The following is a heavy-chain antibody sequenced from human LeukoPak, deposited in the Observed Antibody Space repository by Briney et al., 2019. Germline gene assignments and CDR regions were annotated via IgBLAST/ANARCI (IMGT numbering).Heavy chain of an antibody. V-gene: IGHV6-1*01. J-gene: IGHJ4*02. D-gene: IGHD6-13*01. CDR2: TYYRSRWYN. CDR1: GDSVSSNSAA. CDR3: ARSADGTLDY. Sequence: SQTLSLTCAISGDSVSSNSAAWHWIRQSPSSGLEWLGRTYYRSRWYNDYAVSVKSRITVNPDTSKNQFSLHLNSVTPDDTAVYYCARSADGTLDYWGQGTLVTVSS.